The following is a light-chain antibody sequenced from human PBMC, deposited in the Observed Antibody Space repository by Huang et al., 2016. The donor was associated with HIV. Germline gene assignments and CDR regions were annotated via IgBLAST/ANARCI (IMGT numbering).Light chain of an antibody. V-gene: IGKV3-15*01. J-gene: IGKJ4*01. CDR2: GAS. CDR3: QQYNNWPLT. Sequence: IVMTQSPATLSVSQGERVTLPCRASQGVDSNVVWYQQKPGQAPRLLNYGASTRATGIPARISGSESETGFTLTISSLQSEDFAAYYCQQYNNWPLTFGGGTKVEIK. CDR1: QGVDSN.